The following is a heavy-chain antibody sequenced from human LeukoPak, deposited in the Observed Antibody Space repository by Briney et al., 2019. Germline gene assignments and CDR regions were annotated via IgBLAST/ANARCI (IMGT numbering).Heavy chain of an antibody. CDR3: ARSYSSWYEVGPSTFDY. Sequence: PGGSLRLSCTASGCTFNNYVMTWVRQAPGKGLEWISSISSSGSSTYYADSVKGRFTISRDGAKNSLFLQMNTLRAEDTAVYYCARSYSSWYEVGPSTFDYWGQGTLVTVSS. J-gene: IGHJ4*02. CDR1: GCTFNNYV. CDR2: ISSSGSST. V-gene: IGHV3-48*03. D-gene: IGHD6-13*01.